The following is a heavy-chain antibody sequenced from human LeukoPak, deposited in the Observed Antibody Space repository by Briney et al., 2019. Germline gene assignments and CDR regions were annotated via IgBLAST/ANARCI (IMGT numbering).Heavy chain of an antibody. CDR3: VRVVGGY. J-gene: IGHJ4*02. CDR2: ISYDGSNK. CDR1: GFTFSSYA. Sequence: GGSLRLSCAASGFTFSSYAMHWVRQAPGKGLEWVAVISYDGSNKYYADSVKGRFTISRDNSKNTLYLQMNSLRAEDTAVYYCVRVVGGYWGQGTLVTVSS. D-gene: IGHD2-15*01. V-gene: IGHV3-30*04.